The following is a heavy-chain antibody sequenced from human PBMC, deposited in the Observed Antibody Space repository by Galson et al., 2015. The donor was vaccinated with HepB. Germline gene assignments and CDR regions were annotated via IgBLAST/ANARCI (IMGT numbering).Heavy chain of an antibody. V-gene: IGHV3-15*01. J-gene: IGHJ4*02. CDR3: TTVIYDSSGYHDY. Sequence: SLRLSCAASGFTFSNAWMSWVRQAPGKGLEWVGRIKSKTDGGTTDYAAPVKGRFTISIGDSKNTLYLQMNSLKTEDTAVYYCTTVIYDSSGYHDYWGQGTLVTVSS. CDR1: GFTFSNAW. D-gene: IGHD3-22*01. CDR2: IKSKTDGGTT.